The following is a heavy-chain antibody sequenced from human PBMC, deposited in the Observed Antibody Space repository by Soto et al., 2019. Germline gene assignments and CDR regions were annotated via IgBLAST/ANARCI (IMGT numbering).Heavy chain of an antibody. Sequence: EVQLVDPGGGLVQPGGSLRLSCAVSGFTFDQVWMNWVLQAPGKGLEWVGRIKSKTDGGTTDYAAPGKGRFTISRDDSKNMLYLQMNSQKTEDTGMYFCTTGRDDLLYWGQGTLVTVSS. J-gene: IGHJ4*02. CDR3: TTGRDDLLY. CDR1: GFTFDQVW. CDR2: IKSKTDGGTT. V-gene: IGHV3-15*07. D-gene: IGHD1-26*01.